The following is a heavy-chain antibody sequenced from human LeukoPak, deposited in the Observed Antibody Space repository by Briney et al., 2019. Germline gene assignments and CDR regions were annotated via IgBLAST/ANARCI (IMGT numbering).Heavy chain of an antibody. V-gene: IGHV3-7*03. CDR3: AREAAFSYYYDSSGYSENAFDI. D-gene: IGHD3-22*01. J-gene: IGHJ3*02. CDR2: IKQDGGEK. CDR1: GFTSSSYW. Sequence: GGSLRLSCAASGFTSSSYWMSWVRQAPGKGLEWVANIKQDGGEKYYVDSVKGRFTISRDNSKNTLYLQMNSLRAEDTAVYYCAREAAFSYYYDSSGYSENAFDIWGQGTMVTVSS.